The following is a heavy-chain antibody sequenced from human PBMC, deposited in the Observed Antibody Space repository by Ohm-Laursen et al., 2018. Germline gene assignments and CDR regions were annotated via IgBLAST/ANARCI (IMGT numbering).Heavy chain of an antibody. J-gene: IGHJ6*02. CDR3: ARGPRFWSGYYYYYYYGMDV. CDR2: INHSGST. V-gene: IGHV4-34*01. Sequence: PSETLSLTCAVYGGSFSGYYWSWIRQPPGKGLEWIGEINHSGSTNYNPSLKSRVTISVDTSKNQFPLKLSSVTAADTAVYYCARGPRFWSGYYYYYYYGMDVWGQGTTVTVSS. D-gene: IGHD3-3*01. CDR1: GGSFSGYY.